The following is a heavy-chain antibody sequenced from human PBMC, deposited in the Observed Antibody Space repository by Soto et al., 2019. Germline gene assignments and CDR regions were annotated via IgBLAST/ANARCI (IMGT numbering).Heavy chain of an antibody. CDR2: IYYSGST. Sequence: SETLSLTCTVSGGSISSGDYYWSWIRQPPGKGLEWIGYIYYSGSTYYNPSLKSRVTISVDTSKNQFSLKLSSVTAADTAVYYCASTTTLPDYYDYYGMDVWGQGTTVTVSS. CDR1: GGSISSGDYY. D-gene: IGHD1-26*01. V-gene: IGHV4-30-4*01. CDR3: ASTTTLPDYYDYYGMDV. J-gene: IGHJ6*02.